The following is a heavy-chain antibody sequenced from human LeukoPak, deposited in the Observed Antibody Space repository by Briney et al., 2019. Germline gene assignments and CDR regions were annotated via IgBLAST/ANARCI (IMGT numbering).Heavy chain of an antibody. Sequence: GGSLRLSCSASGFTFSSYSMNRGRQAPGKGLEWVSYISSSSSTIYYADSVKGRFTISGHHAKNSLYVQMSSLRVEEESLYYCTRDPRHFDSCGQGTLVTVSS. J-gene: IGHJ5*01. V-gene: IGHV3-48*01. CDR3: TRDPRHFDS. CDR1: GFTFSSYS. CDR2: ISSSSSTI.